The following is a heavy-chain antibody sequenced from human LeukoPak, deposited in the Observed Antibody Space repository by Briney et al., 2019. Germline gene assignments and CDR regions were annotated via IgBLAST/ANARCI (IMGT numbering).Heavy chain of an antibody. J-gene: IGHJ4*02. CDR3: ARDPGSGYEEHFDY. D-gene: IGHD5-12*01. CDR1: GFTFSDYF. Sequence: GGSLRLSCAASGFTFSDYFMSWIRQAPGKGLEWVSYISSSGNIIYYADSMKGRFTISRDNAKDSLYLQMNSLRAEDTAVYYCARDPGSGYEEHFDYWGQGTLVTVSS. V-gene: IGHV3-11*01. CDR2: ISSSGNII.